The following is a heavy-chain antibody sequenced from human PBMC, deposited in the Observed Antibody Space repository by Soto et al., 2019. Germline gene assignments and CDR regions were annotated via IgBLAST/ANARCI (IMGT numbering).Heavy chain of an antibody. CDR3: ARVGSPSMVRGVIRPFDY. Sequence: QVQLQQWGAGLLKPSETLSLTCAVYGGSFSGYYWSWIRQPPGKGLEWIGEINHSGSTNYNPSLKSRVTISVDTSKNHFSLKLSSVTAADTAVYYCARVGSPSMVRGVIRPFDYWGQGTLVTVSS. J-gene: IGHJ4*02. CDR2: INHSGST. CDR1: GGSFSGYY. V-gene: IGHV4-34*01. D-gene: IGHD3-10*01.